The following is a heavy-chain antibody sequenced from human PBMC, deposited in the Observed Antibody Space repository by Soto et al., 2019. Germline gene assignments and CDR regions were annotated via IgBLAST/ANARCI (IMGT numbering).Heavy chain of an antibody. J-gene: IGHJ4*02. V-gene: IGHV3-15*07. CDR2: IKSKTDGATA. Sequence: EVQLVESGGGLVEPGGSLRLSCTASGFTFNNAWMNWVRQAPGKGLEWVGRIKSKTDGATAHYAAPVKGRFTISRDDSKNTLYLQMNSLKTEDTAVFYCTTHLSSTYKWIDSWGQGTLVTVAS. D-gene: IGHD1-20*01. CDR3: TTHLSSTYKWIDS. CDR1: GFTFNNAW.